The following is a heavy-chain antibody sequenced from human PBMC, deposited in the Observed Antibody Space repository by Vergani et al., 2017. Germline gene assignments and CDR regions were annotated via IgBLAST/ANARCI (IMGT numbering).Heavy chain of an antibody. Sequence: QVQLVESGGGVVQPGRSLRLSCAASGFTFNQYGMHWVRQAPGKGLEWVAVTWYDGNNKQYADSVKGRFTISRDNAKNSLYLQMNSLRAVDTAVYHCARPSAPGDYDALDIWGQGTMVTVSS. CDR2: TWYDGNNK. CDR3: ARPSAPGDYDALDI. CDR1: GFTFNQYG. J-gene: IGHJ3*02. V-gene: IGHV3-33*01. D-gene: IGHD4-17*01.